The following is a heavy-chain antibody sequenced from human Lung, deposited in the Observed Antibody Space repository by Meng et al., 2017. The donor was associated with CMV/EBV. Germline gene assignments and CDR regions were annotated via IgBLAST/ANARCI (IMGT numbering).Heavy chain of an antibody. CDR3: ARLYSSSWFHPSGMDV. CDR1: GGSISSYY. J-gene: IGHJ6*01. Sequence: SXTXSLXCTVSGGSISSYYWSWIRQPPGNGLEWIGYIYYSGSTNYNPSIKRRVTIPVDTSKNQFSLKLTSVTAADTAVYYCARLYSSSWFHPSGMDVWGQGNTV. D-gene: IGHD6-13*01. V-gene: IGHV4-59*01. CDR2: IYYSGST.